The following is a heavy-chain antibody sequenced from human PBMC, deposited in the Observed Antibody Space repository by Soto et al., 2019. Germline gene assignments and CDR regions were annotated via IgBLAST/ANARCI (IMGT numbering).Heavy chain of an antibody. V-gene: IGHV4-30-4*01. J-gene: IGHJ4*02. CDR2: IYYSGST. CDR3: ASPSGSHPLFDY. CDR1: GDSISSGNNY. D-gene: IGHD1-26*01. Sequence: QVQLQESGPGLVKPSQTLSLTCTVSGDSISSGNNYWSWIRQPPGKGLEWVGYIYYSGSTYYNPSLKSRATISLDTSKNQFSLRLTSVTAADTAVYYCASPSGSHPLFDYWGQGALVTVSS.